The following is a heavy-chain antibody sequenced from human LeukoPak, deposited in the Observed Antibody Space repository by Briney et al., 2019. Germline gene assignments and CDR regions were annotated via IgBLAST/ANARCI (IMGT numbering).Heavy chain of an antibody. J-gene: IGHJ4*02. D-gene: IGHD3-22*01. CDR1: GFTFSSYA. V-gene: IGHV3-30*04. CDR3: AKDSSYYDSSGYPY. Sequence: GGSLRLSCAASGFTFSSYAMHWVRQAPGKGLEWVALILYDGSNKYHADSVKGRFTISRDNSKNTLYLQMNSLRAEDTAVYYCAKDSSYYDSSGYPYWGQGTLVTVSS. CDR2: ILYDGSNK.